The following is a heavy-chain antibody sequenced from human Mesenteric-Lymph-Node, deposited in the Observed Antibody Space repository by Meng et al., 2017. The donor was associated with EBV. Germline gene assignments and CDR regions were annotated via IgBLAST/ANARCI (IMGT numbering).Heavy chain of an antibody. J-gene: IGHJ4*02. CDR2: HNPYSGAT. CDR1: GYSFIGYY. Sequence: QSGAEVKKPETAMKIYFKAVGYSFIGYYMHWVRQATVQWLEWMVRHNPYSGATNYAQKFQGRVTMTRDTSINTAYMELSRLRSDDTAVYFCARGHFYGSGSQRYYFDYWGQGTLVTVSS. D-gene: IGHD3-10*01. CDR3: ARGHFYGSGSQRYYFDY. V-gene: IGHV1-2*06.